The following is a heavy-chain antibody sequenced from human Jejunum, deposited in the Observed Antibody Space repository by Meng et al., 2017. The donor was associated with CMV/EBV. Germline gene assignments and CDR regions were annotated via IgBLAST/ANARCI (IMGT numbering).Heavy chain of an antibody. J-gene: IGHJ4*02. CDR1: GGVFNNYA. CDR2: IIAVLKTP. Sequence: QVQLVQSGTEVNKXXSXVQVSCKSSGGVFNNYALNWVRQAPGQGLEWMGGIIAVLKTPTYAQKFRGRLTITADESTGTTYMDLTSLTSEDTAVYYCARGFSNGYLPFDYWGQGTLVTVSS. V-gene: IGHV1-69*01. CDR3: ARGFSNGYLPFDY. D-gene: IGHD3-22*01.